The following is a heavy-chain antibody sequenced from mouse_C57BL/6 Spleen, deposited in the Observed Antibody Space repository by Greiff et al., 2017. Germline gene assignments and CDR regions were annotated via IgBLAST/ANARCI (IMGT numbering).Heavy chain of an antibody. J-gene: IGHJ2*01. CDR1: GYTFTSYW. V-gene: IGHV1-52*01. Sequence: VQLQQSGAELVRPGSSVKLSCKASGYTFTSYWMHWVKQRPIQGLEWIGNIDPSDSDTHYNQKFKDKATLTVDKSSSTAYMQLSSLTSEDSAVYYCARWDSSRGFDYWGQGTTLTVSS. D-gene: IGHD3-2*02. CDR2: IDPSDSDT. CDR3: ARWDSSRGFDY.